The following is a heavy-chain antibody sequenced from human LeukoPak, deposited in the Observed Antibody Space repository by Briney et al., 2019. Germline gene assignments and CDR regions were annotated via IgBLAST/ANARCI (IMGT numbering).Heavy chain of an antibody. V-gene: IGHV3-23*01. D-gene: IGHD5-24*01. CDR1: GFTFSNFA. Sequence: PGGSLRLSCAASGFTFSNFAMNWVRQAPGKGLEWVSAISINGNTTYYADSVKGRFTISRDNSKNTLYLQMNSLRAEDTAVYYCAREGDGYNSPFEYWGQGTLVTVSS. CDR3: AREGDGYNSPFEY. J-gene: IGHJ4*02. CDR2: ISINGNTT.